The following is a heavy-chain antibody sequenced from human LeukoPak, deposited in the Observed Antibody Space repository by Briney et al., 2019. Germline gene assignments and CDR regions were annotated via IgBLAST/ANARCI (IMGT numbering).Heavy chain of an antibody. J-gene: IGHJ4*02. V-gene: IGHV3-23*01. Sequence: GGSLRLSCAASGFTFSVSAMSWVRQAPGKGLEWVSTIIISGGNTYYADSVKGRFTISRDDSKNTLYLQMNSLRAEDTAVYYCVRDDRRYGDYGYFDYWGQGTLVTVSS. D-gene: IGHD4-17*01. CDR3: VRDDRRYGDYGYFDY. CDR2: IIISGGNT. CDR1: GFTFSVSA.